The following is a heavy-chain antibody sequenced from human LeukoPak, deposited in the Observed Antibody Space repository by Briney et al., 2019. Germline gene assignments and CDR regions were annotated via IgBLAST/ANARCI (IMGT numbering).Heavy chain of an antibody. CDR2: INTDGSNT. D-gene: IGHD2-15*01. Sequence: GGSLRLSCAASGFNFSTYWMYWVRHAPGKGLLWVSRINTDGSNTNYADSVKGRFTVSRDNTKSTLYLQMESLRAEDTAVYFCVRTYNCSGSSCSLGVDYWGQGTLVTVSS. CDR1: GFNFSTYW. CDR3: VRTYNCSGSSCSLGVDY. V-gene: IGHV3-74*01. J-gene: IGHJ4*02.